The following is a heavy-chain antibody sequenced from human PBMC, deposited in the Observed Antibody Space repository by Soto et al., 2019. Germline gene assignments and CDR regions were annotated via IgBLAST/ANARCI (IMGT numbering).Heavy chain of an antibody. J-gene: IGHJ4*02. CDR2: IYDSGTA. CDR1: GGSISSYY. D-gene: IGHD1-26*01. V-gene: IGHV4-59*01. Sequence: QVQLQESGPGLVKPSETLSLTCTVSGGSISSYYWSWIRQPPGKGLEWIGHIYDSGTANYNPSLKSGATLSVDASKNHFSLNLSSVTAADTAMYYCYGSGGNWGLGTLVTVSS. CDR3: YGSGGN.